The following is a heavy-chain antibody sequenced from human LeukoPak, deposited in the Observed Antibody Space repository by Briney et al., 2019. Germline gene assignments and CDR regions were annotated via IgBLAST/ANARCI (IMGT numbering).Heavy chain of an antibody. J-gene: IGHJ5*02. CDR1: GYTFTSYG. CDR2: ISAYNGNT. Sequence: ASVKVSCKASGYTFTSYGISWVRQAPGQGLEWMGWISAYNGNTNYAQKLQGRVTMTTDTSTSTAYMELRSLSSVDTAVYYCARVTGLLWFGELTPNWFDPWGQGTLVTVSS. V-gene: IGHV1-18*01. CDR3: ARVTGLLWFGELTPNWFDP. D-gene: IGHD3-10*01.